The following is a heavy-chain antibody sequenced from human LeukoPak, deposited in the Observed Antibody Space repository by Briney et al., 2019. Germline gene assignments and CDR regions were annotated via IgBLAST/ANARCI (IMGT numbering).Heavy chain of an antibody. V-gene: IGHV1-18*01. CDR1: GYTFTSYG. D-gene: IGHD5-18*01. J-gene: IGHJ6*02. CDR3: ARDAWIQLGYYYYGMDV. CDR2: ISAYNGNT. Sequence: ASVKVSCKASGYTFTSYGISWVRQAPGQGLEWMGWISAYNGNTNYAQKLQGRVTMTTDTSTSTAYMELRSLRSDDTAVYYCARDAWIQLGYYYYGMDVWGQGTTVTVSS.